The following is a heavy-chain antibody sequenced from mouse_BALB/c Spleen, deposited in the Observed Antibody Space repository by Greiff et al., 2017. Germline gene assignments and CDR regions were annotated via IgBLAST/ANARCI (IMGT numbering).Heavy chain of an antibody. CDR3: ARRYYGSQYYYAMDY. CDR2: INPSNGRT. J-gene: IGHJ4*01. CDR1: GYTFTSYW. V-gene: IGHV1S81*02. D-gene: IGHD1-1*01. Sequence: QVQLQQPGAELVKPGASVKLSCKASGYTFTSYWMHWVKQRPGQGLEWIGEINPSNGRTNYNEKFKSKATLTVDKSSSTAYMQLSSLTSEDSAVYYCARRYYGSQYYYAMDYWGQGTSVTVSS.